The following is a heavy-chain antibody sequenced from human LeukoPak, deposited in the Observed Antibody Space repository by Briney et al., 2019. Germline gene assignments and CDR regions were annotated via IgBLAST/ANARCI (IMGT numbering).Heavy chain of an antibody. D-gene: IGHD6-13*01. Sequence: ASVKVSCKASGYTFTSYGISWVRQAPGQGLEWMGWISASNGNTNYAQKVQGRVTMTTDTSTNTAYMELRSVRSDDTALYYCARYPLSYSSNWHYYFDYWGQGTLLTVSS. V-gene: IGHV1-18*01. CDR3: ARYPLSYSSNWHYYFDY. CDR2: ISASNGNT. CDR1: GYTFTSYG. J-gene: IGHJ4*02.